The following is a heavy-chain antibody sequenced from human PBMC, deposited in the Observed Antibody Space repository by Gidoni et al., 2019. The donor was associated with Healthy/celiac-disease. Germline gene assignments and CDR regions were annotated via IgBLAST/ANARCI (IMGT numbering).Heavy chain of an antibody. CDR2: INHSGST. CDR1: GGSFSGYY. Sequence: QVQLQQWGAGLLKPSETLSLTCAVYGGSFSGYYWSWIRQPPGKGLEWIGEINHSGSTNYNPSLKIRVTISVDTSKNQFSLKLSSVTAADTAVYYCARGAELPYYFDYWGQGTLVTVSS. CDR3: ARGAELPYYFDY. J-gene: IGHJ4*02. V-gene: IGHV4-34*01. D-gene: IGHD3-10*01.